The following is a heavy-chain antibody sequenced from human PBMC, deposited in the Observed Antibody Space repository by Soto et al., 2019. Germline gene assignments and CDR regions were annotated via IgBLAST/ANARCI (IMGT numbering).Heavy chain of an antibody. CDR2: ISYDGSNK. CDR3: AKDHSSGWYGGDY. CDR1: GFTFSSYG. V-gene: IGHV3-30*18. J-gene: IGHJ4*02. Sequence: GGSLRLSCVASGFTFSSYGMHWVRQAPGKGLEWVAVISYDGSNKYYADSVKGRFTISRDNSKNTLYLQMNSLRAEDTAVYYCAKDHSSGWYGGDYWGQGTLVTVSS. D-gene: IGHD6-19*01.